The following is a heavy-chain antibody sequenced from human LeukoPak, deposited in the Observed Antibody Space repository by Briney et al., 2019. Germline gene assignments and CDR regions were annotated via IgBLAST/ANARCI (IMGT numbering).Heavy chain of an antibody. J-gene: IGHJ6*03. CDR1: GGSISSGSYY. CDR3: ARDPGSSWYSVLDYYYMDV. V-gene: IGHV4-61*02. Sequence: KTSETLSLTCTVSGGSISSGSYYWSWIRQPAGKGLEWIGRIYTSGSTNYNPSLKSRVTISVDTSKNQFSLKLSSVTAADTAVYYCARDPGSSWYSVLDYYYMDVWGKGTTVTVSS. CDR2: IYTSGST. D-gene: IGHD6-13*01.